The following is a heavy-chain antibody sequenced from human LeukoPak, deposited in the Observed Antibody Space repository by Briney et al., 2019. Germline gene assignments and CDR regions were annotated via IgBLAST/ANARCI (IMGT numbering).Heavy chain of an antibody. CDR1: GFTFRTYW. D-gene: IGHD3-16*01. CDR3: ARAKPGGNWFDP. J-gene: IGHJ5*02. V-gene: IGHV3-74*01. Sequence: GGSLRLSCAASGFTFRTYWMHWVRQAPGKGLLWVSRINTDGSGTIYADSVKGRFTISRDNVNNTPYLQMNSLRAADTALYYCARAKPGGNWFDPWGQGTLVTVSS. CDR2: INTDGSGT.